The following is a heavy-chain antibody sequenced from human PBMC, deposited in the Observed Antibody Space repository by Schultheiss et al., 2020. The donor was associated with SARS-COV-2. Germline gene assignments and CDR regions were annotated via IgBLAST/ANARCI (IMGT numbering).Heavy chain of an antibody. D-gene: IGHD6-6*01. Sequence: SVKVSCKASGGTFSSYAISWVRQAPGQGLEWMGGIIPIFGTANYAQKFQGRVTITADESTSTAYMELSSLRSEDTAVYYCAARLRGSSSPGWFDPWGQGTLVTVSS. CDR3: AARLRGSSSPGWFDP. J-gene: IGHJ5*02. CDR2: IIPIFGTA. CDR1: GGTFSSYA. V-gene: IGHV1-69*13.